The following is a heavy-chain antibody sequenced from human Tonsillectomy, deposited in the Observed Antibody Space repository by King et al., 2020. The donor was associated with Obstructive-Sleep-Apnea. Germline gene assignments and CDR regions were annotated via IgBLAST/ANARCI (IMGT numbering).Heavy chain of an antibody. J-gene: IGHJ3*02. V-gene: IGHV3-49*03. CDR3: RKEGYVWRSSADAFDI. D-gene: IGHD2-15*01. Sequence: QLVQSGGGLVQPGRSLRLSCTASGFTFGDYAMSWFRQAPGKGLAWVGFIRSTAYGGTTEYAASVKGRFTISRDDSKSSAYLQMNSLKTEDTAAYYCRKEGYVWRSSADAFDIWGQGTMVTVSS. CDR2: IRSTAYGGTT. CDR1: GFTFGDYA.